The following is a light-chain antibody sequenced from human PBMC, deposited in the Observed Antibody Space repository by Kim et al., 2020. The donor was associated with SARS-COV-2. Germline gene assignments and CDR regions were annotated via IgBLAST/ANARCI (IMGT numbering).Light chain of an antibody. CDR3: SSYTGSSTCV. J-gene: IGLJ1*01. Sequence: GQSITISCTGTSSDVGGYNYVSWYQQHPGKAPKLMIYDGSKRPSGVSNRFSGSKSGNTASLTISGLQAEDEADYYCSSYTGSSTCVFGGGTKVTVL. CDR1: SSDVGGYNY. CDR2: DGS. V-gene: IGLV2-14*04.